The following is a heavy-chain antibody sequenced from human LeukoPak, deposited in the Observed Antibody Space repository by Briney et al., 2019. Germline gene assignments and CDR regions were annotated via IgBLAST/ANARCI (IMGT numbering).Heavy chain of an antibody. CDR3: ARANPLDCSSTTCLFDY. CDR2: INPNSGDT. CDR1: GYTFTGYY. Sequence: ASVKVSCKASGYTFTGYYMHWVRQAPGQGFEWMGWINPNSGDTNYAQKFQGRVTMTRDTSISTAHMELSRLRSDDTAVYYCARANPLDCSSTTCLFDYWGQGTLVTVSS. J-gene: IGHJ4*02. D-gene: IGHD2-2*01. V-gene: IGHV1-2*02.